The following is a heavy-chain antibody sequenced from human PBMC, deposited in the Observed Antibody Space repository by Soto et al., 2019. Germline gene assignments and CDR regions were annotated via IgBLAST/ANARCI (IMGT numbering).Heavy chain of an antibody. Sequence: EVQLAESGGGLIQPGGSLRLSCVASGFTVTINYMSLVRQAPGKGLEWVLTLDGGGGTYYADSVKGRFTISRDNSKNTVYLQMSSLRAEDTAVYYCASGVPLDYWGQGTLVTVSS. CDR1: GFTVTINY. CDR2: LDGGGGT. J-gene: IGHJ4*02. V-gene: IGHV3-53*01. CDR3: ASGVPLDY. D-gene: IGHD3-10*01.